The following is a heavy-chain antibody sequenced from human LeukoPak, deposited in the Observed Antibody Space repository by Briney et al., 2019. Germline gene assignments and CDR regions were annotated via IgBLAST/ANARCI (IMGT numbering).Heavy chain of an antibody. D-gene: IGHD2-15*01. J-gene: IGHJ4*02. CDR3: AGDRRYCGGGSCYFDYFFDY. V-gene: IGHV3-30-3*01. Sequence: GGSLRLSCVGSGFTLNSYAVQWVRQAPGKGLEWVAVISYDGSINFYAASVKGRFTISRDNSKNTLYLQMNSLRAEDTALYFCAGDRRYCGGGSCYFDYFFDYWGQGTLVTVSS. CDR2: ISYDGSIN. CDR1: GFTLNSYA.